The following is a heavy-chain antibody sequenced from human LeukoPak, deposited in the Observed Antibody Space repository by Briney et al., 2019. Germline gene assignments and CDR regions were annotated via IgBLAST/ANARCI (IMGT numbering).Heavy chain of an antibody. V-gene: IGHV3-23*01. CDR3: AKDPPGAVALY. CDR1: GFTFSSYW. J-gene: IGHJ4*02. CDR2: ITGGGDDT. D-gene: IGHD6-19*01. Sequence: GGSLRLSCAASGFTFSSYWMSWVRQAPGKDLEWVSTITGGGDDTYSADSVKGRFTISRDNSKNTLYLQMNSLRAEDTAVYYCAKDPPGAVALYWGQGTLVTVSS.